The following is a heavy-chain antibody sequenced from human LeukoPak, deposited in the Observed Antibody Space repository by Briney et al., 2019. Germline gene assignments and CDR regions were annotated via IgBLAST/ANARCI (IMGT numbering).Heavy chain of an antibody. V-gene: IGHV4-31*03. CDR2: IYYSGST. J-gene: IGHJ5*02. CDR3: ARVTMAHYYDTSGWFDP. CDR1: GGSISSGGYH. D-gene: IGHD3-22*01. Sequence: TLSLTCTVSGGSISSGGYHWSWIRQHPGKGLEWIGYIYYSGSTYYNPSLKSRVTISVDTSKNQFSLKLSSVTAADTAVYYCARVTMAHYYDTSGWFDPWGQGTLVTVSS.